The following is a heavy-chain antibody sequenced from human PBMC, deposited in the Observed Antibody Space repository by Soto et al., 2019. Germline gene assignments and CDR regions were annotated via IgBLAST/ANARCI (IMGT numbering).Heavy chain of an antibody. J-gene: IGHJ6*02. CDR3: ANDRSGPTSGYYRRYYGLDV. V-gene: IGHV3-23*01. Sequence: GGSLRLSCTASGFTFSTYGMSWVRQAPGKGLDWVSAVSGGGGTTYYADSVKGRFTISIDNSKNTFYLQMRNLRADDTAVYYCANDRSGPTSGYYRRYYGLDVWGPGTTVTVSS. CDR2: VSGGGGTT. D-gene: IGHD5-12*01. CDR1: GFTFSTYG.